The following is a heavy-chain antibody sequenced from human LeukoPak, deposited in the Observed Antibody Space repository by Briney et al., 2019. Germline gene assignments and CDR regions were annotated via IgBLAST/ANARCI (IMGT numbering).Heavy chain of an antibody. Sequence: GGSLRRSCAASGFTFSNYAMSWVRQTPGKGLEWVSTISGSGDSTYYADSVKGRFTISRDNSKNTLFLQMSSLRAEDTALYYCAKLYVVFDYWGQGTLVTVSS. CDR2: ISGSGDST. D-gene: IGHD3-16*01. J-gene: IGHJ4*02. V-gene: IGHV3-23*01. CDR1: GFTFSNYA. CDR3: AKLYVVFDY.